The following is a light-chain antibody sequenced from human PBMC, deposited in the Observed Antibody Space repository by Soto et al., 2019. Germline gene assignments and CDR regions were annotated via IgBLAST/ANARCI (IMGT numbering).Light chain of an antibody. V-gene: IGKV1-5*03. J-gene: IGKJ1*01. CDR1: QTISSW. Sequence: IQVTQSPSSLSAYVGDRVTITCRASQTISSWLAWYQQKPGKAPKLLIYKASTLKSGVPSRFSGSGSGTEFTLTISSLQPDDFATYYCQHYNSYSEAFGQGTKVDIK. CDR3: QHYNSYSEA. CDR2: KAS.